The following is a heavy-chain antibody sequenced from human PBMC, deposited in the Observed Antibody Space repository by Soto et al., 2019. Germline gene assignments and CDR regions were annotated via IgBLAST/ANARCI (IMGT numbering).Heavy chain of an antibody. CDR2: IYYSGST. CDR3: ARESAGVVVTAISAFDI. D-gene: IGHD2-21*02. CDR1: GGSISSGGYY. J-gene: IGHJ3*02. V-gene: IGHV4-31*03. Sequence: SETLSLTCTVSGGSISSGGYYWSWIRQHPGKGLEWIGYIYYSGSTYYNPSLKSRVTISVDTSKNQFSLKLSSVTATDTAVYYCARESAGVVVTAISAFDIWGQGTMVTVSS.